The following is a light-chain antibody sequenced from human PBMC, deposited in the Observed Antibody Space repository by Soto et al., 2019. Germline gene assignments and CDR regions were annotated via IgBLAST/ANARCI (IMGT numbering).Light chain of an antibody. V-gene: IGKV3-15*01. CDR3: QQYGDSPWT. J-gene: IGKJ1*01. Sequence: DKLMSQSPATLSVSPGERVTLSCRASQNIHNHMSWFLQKPGQTPRLLIYDAIIRAPDVPARFSGSWSGTEFTLTINSLQSEDFAVYYCQQYGDSPWTFGQGTKVDIK. CDR2: DAI. CDR1: QNIHNH.